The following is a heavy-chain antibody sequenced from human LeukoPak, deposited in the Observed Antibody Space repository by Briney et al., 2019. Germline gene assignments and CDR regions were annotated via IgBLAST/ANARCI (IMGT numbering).Heavy chain of an antibody. J-gene: IGHJ5*02. CDR1: GFTFSSYA. D-gene: IGHD4-17*01. CDR3: ARDKGTTEHSNWFDP. V-gene: IGHV3-30-3*01. CDR2: ISYVGSNK. Sequence: GRSLRLSCAASGFTFSSYAMHWVRQAPGKGLEWVAVISYVGSNKYYADSVKGRFTISRDNSKNTLYLQMNSLRAEDTAVYYCARDKGTTEHSNWFDPWGQGTLVTVSS.